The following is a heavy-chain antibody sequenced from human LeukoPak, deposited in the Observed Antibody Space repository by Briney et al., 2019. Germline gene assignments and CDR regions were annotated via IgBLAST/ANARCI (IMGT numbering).Heavy chain of an antibody. Sequence: GGSLRLSCAASGFTFSSYSMNWVRQAPGKGLEWVSYISSSNNTIYYADSVKGRFTISRDNAKNSLYLQMNSLRDEDTAVYYCARSTYCGGDCYPALGYWGQGTPVTVSS. J-gene: IGHJ4*02. CDR2: ISSSNNTI. CDR3: ARSTYCGGDCYPALGY. CDR1: GFTFSSYS. D-gene: IGHD2-21*02. V-gene: IGHV3-48*02.